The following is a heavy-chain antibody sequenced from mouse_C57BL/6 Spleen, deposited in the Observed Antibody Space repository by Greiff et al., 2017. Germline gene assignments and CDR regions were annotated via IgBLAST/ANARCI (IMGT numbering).Heavy chain of an antibody. CDR1: GYTFTSYG. CDR2: IYPRSGNT. D-gene: IGHD1-1*02. CDR3: ARSNGYYDY. J-gene: IGHJ2*01. V-gene: IGHV1-81*01. Sequence: VQRVESGAELARPGASVKLSCKASGYTFTSYGISWVKQRTGQGLEWIGEIYPRSGNTYYNEKFKGKATLTADKSSSTAYMELRSLTSEDSAVYFCARSNGYYDYWGQGTTLTVSS.